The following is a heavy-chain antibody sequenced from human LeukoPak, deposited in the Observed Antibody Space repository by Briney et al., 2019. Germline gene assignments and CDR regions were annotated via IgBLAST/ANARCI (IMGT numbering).Heavy chain of an antibody. J-gene: IGHJ4*02. V-gene: IGHV3-23*01. CDR3: ARSRGHDY. CDR2: VISDGTT. CDR1: AFTFSIYD. Sequence: GGSLRLSCAASAFTFSIYDMSWVRQAPGKGLEWVLIVISDGTTYYADSVKGRFTISRDNSKNTVYLQMNSLRAEDTAVYYCARSRGHDYWGQGTLVTVSS. D-gene: IGHD3/OR15-3a*01.